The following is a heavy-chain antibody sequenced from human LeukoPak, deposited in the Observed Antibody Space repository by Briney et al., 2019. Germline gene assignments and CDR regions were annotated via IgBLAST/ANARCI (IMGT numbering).Heavy chain of an antibody. V-gene: IGHV3-33*01. CDR1: GFTFSSYG. J-gene: IGHJ4*02. D-gene: IGHD7-27*01. Sequence: PGGSLRLSCAASGFTFSSYGMHWVRQAPGKGLEWVAVIWYDGSNKYYADSAKGRFTISRDNSKNTLYLQMNSLRAEDTAVYYCARDGTGGVPFDYWGQGTLVTVSS. CDR2: IWYDGSNK. CDR3: ARDGTGGVPFDY.